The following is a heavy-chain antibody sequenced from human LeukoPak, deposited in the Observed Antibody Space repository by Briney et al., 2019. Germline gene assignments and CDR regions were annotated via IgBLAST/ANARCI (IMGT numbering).Heavy chain of an antibody. Sequence: PGGSLRLSCAAPGFTFSSYGMHWVRQAPGKGLEWVAVISYDGSNKYYADSVKGRFTISRDNSKNTLYLQMNSLRAEDTAVYYCAKGAAAARYAFDIWGQGTMVTVSS. CDR1: GFTFSSYG. D-gene: IGHD6-13*01. V-gene: IGHV3-30*18. J-gene: IGHJ3*02. CDR3: AKGAAAARYAFDI. CDR2: ISYDGSNK.